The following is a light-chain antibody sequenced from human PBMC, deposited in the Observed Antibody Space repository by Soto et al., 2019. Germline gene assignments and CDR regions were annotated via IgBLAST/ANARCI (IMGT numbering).Light chain of an antibody. CDR3: QQYDNLPFT. Sequence: DIQMTQSPSSLSASVGDRVTITCQASQDISNYLNWYQQKPGKAPKLLIYDASSLETGVPSRFSGSGSGTDFTFTISSLQPEDIATYYCQQYDNLPFTFGIGTKVDIK. J-gene: IGKJ3*01. CDR2: DAS. V-gene: IGKV1-33*01. CDR1: QDISNY.